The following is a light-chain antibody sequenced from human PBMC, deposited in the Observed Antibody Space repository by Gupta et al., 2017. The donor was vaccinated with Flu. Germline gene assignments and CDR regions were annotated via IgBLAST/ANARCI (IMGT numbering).Light chain of an antibody. J-gene: IGKJ4*01. Sequence: DIVMTQSPDSLAVSLGERATINCKSSQTLLYSSNNQNYLAWYQQKPGQPPRLIIYWASTRESGGPGRFSGGGDTEDFSHTSNDRQDEDGAVYYEQQDYPTFTFGRGTKVDIK. V-gene: IGKV4-1*01. CDR2: WAS. CDR1: QTLLYSSNNQNY. CDR3: QQDYPTFT.